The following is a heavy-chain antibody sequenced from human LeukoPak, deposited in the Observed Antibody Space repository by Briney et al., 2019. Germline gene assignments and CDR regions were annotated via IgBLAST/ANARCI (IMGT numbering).Heavy chain of an antibody. CDR1: GGSISTGGYS. J-gene: IGHJ4*02. D-gene: IGHD4-23*01. V-gene: IGHV4-30-2*01. Sequence: PSQTLSPTCTVSGGSISTGGYSWTWIRQPPGKGLEWIGYIYHSGTSYHSPSLQSRVTISVDRSKNQFSLKLSSVTAADTAVYYCARTKGGGNSVDYWGQGTLVTVSS. CDR3: ARTKGGGNSVDY. CDR2: IYHSGTS.